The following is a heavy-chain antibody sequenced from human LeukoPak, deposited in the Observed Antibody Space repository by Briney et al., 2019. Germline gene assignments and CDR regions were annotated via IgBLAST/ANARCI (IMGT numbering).Heavy chain of an antibody. J-gene: IGHJ4*02. D-gene: IGHD4-17*01. CDR2: IYYSGST. V-gene: IGHV4-30-4*01. CDR3: ARYYGDYALGVDY. CDR1: GGSISSGDYY. Sequence: SETLSLTCTVSGGSISSGDYYWSWIRQPPGKGLEWIGYIYYSGSTYYNPSLKSRVTISVDTSKNQFSLKLSSMTAADTAVYYCARYYGDYALGVDYWGQGTLVTVSS.